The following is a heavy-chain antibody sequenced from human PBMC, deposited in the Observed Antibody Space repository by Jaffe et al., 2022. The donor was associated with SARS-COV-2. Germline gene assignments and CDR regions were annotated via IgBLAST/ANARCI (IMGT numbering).Heavy chain of an antibody. CDR2: IYYSGST. J-gene: IGHJ5*02. V-gene: IGHV4-39*01. CDR1: GGSISTSDSY. Sequence: QLQLQESGPGLLNPSETLSLTCTVSGGSISTSDSYWGWIRQPPGKGLEWIGSIYYSGSTYYNPSLKSRVTISVDTSKNQFSLKLSSVTAADTAVYYCARAERSEDYYGSGSFDPWGQGTLVTVSS. CDR3: ARAERSEDYYGSGSFDP. D-gene: IGHD3-10*01.